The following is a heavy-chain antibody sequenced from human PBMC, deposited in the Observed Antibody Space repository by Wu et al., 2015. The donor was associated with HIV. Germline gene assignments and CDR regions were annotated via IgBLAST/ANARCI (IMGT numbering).Heavy chain of an antibody. CDR3: ARDPLNCSGGSCYIDY. CDR2: IIPIFGTA. D-gene: IGHD2-15*01. V-gene: IGHV1-69*13. J-gene: IGHJ4*02. Sequence: QVQLVQSGAEVKKPGSSVKVSCKASGGTFSSYAISWVRQAPGQGLEWMGRIIPIFGTANYAQKFQGRVTITADESTSTAYMELSSLRSEDTAVYYCARDPLNCSGGSCYIDYWGQGTLVTVSS. CDR1: GGTFSSYA.